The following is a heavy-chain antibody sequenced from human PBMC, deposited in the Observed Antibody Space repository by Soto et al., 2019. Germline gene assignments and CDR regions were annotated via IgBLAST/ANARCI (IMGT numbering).Heavy chain of an antibody. CDR1: GYTLTELS. CDR3: ATRVYSSSWALFDY. Sequence: ASVKVSCKVSGYTLTELSMHWVRQAPGKGLEWMGGFDPEDGETIYAQKFQGRVTMTEDTSTDTAYMELSSLRSEDTAVYYCATRVYSSSWALFDYWGQGTLVTVSS. CDR2: FDPEDGET. D-gene: IGHD6-13*01. V-gene: IGHV1-24*01. J-gene: IGHJ4*02.